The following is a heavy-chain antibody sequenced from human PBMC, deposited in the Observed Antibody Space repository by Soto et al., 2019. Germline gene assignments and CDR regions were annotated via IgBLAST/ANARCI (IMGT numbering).Heavy chain of an antibody. CDR1: GFSLDTWGVG. CDR2: IYWDDDK. Sequence: QITLKESGPTLVRPTQTLTLTCTVSGFSLDTWGVGVGWIRQPPGKAPEWLALIYWDDDKRYSPSLKNRLTITKDTSNNQVVLTVTNMDPVDTVTYYCERALGSWGSYYFDHWGQGTLVTVSS. D-gene: IGHD3-16*01. V-gene: IGHV2-5*02. J-gene: IGHJ4*02. CDR3: ERALGSWGSYYFDH.